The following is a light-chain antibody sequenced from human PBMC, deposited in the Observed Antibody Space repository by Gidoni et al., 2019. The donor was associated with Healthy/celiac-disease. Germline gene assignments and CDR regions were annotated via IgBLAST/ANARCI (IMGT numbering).Light chain of an antibody. J-gene: IGLJ3*02. Sequence: QSALTQPASVSGSPGQSITISCTGTSSDVGGYNYVSWYQQHPGKAPKLMIFEVSNRPSGVSIRFPGSKSGNTASRTISGLQAEDEADYYCSSYTSSSTLVFGGGTKLTVL. CDR2: EVS. CDR1: SSDVGGYNY. V-gene: IGLV2-14*01. CDR3: SSYTSSSTLV.